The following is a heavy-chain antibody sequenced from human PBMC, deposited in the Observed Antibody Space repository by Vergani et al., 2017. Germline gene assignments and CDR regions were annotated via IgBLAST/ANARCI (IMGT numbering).Heavy chain of an antibody. V-gene: IGHV3-30*03. D-gene: IGHD2-15*01. Sequence: QVQLAESGGGRVQPGRSLRLSCAASGFSFSTHAIHWVRQAPGKGLGWVAVISNDGSKKYYADSVKGRFTISRDNSKNTLDLQMNSLRTQDTAVYCCAQKASVSSVRQDINSYTDDWGKG. J-gene: IGHJ6*03. CDR1: GFSFSTHA. CDR3: AQKASVSSVRQDINSYTDD. CDR2: ISNDGSKK.